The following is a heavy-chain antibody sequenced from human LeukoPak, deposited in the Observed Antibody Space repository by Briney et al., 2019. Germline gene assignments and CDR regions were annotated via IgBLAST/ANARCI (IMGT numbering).Heavy chain of an antibody. CDR3: ARGGVAAAHFDY. J-gene: IGHJ4*02. D-gene: IGHD6-13*01. V-gene: IGHV3-7*01. CDR2: IKQDGSEK. Sequence: GGSRRLAWAAAGFTVSSYWMSWVRQAPGGGREWVANIKQDGSEKYYVDSVKGRFTSSRDNAKNTLYLQMNSLRAEDTAVYYCARGGVAAAHFDYWGQGTLVTVSS. CDR1: GFTVSSYW.